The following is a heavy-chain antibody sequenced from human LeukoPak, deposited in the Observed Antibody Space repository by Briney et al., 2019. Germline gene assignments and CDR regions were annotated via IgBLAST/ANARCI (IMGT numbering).Heavy chain of an antibody. Sequence: PGGSLRLSCAASGFTFSNAWMSWVRQAPGKGLEWVGGIKSKTDGGTTDYAAPVKGRFTISRDDSKNTLYLQMNSLKTEDTAVYYCTTMLVVAANDEIYYYYGMDVWGKGTTVTVSS. CDR1: GFTFSNAW. J-gene: IGHJ6*04. V-gene: IGHV3-15*01. CDR2: IKSKTDGGTT. D-gene: IGHD2-15*01. CDR3: TTMLVVAANDEIYYYYGMDV.